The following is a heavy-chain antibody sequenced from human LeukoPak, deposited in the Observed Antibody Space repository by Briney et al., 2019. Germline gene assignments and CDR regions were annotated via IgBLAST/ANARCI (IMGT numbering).Heavy chain of an antibody. Sequence: PSETLSFICTVSGGSISSYYWSWIRQPPGKGLEWIGYIYYSGSTNYNPSLKSRVTISVDTSKNQFSLKLSSVTAADTAVYYCAGSSTVTTAFDYWGQGTLVTASS. V-gene: IGHV4-59*01. CDR2: IYYSGST. CDR3: AGSSTVTTAFDY. CDR1: GGSISSYY. J-gene: IGHJ4*02. D-gene: IGHD1-14*01.